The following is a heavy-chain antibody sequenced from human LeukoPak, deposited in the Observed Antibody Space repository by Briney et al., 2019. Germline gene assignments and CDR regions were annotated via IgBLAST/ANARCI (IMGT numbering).Heavy chain of an antibody. Sequence: SPVKVSCKASGYIFSNYGISWVRQAPGQGLEWMGWISAKNGDTNYIQKFRGRVTMTTDTSTSTAYMELWSLTSDDTAVYYCARDVPGTTPFDYWGQGTLVTVSS. D-gene: IGHD1-7*01. J-gene: IGHJ4*02. CDR1: GYIFSNYG. CDR3: ARDVPGTTPFDY. CDR2: ISAKNGDT. V-gene: IGHV1-18*01.